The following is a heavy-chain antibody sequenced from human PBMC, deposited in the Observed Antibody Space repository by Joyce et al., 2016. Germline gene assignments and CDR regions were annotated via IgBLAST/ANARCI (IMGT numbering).Heavy chain of an antibody. J-gene: IGHJ2*01. D-gene: IGHD1-14*01. Sequence: EVQLVDSGGGLVQPGGSLRLSCAVSGFSFREYWMNWVRQVPGKGLWWVPRIHRDGRATTYADSVGGRFTISRDNAKNTVSLQMNSLRAEDTAVYYCAREAEPAGDWHFDLWGRGTLVTVSS. CDR2: IHRDGRAT. CDR1: GFSFREYW. V-gene: IGHV3-74*01. CDR3: AREAEPAGDWHFDL.